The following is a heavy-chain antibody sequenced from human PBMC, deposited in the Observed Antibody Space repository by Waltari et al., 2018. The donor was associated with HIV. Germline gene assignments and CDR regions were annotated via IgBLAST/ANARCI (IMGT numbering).Heavy chain of an antibody. D-gene: IGHD3-10*01. J-gene: IGHJ6*02. CDR3: ARQTGVYGMDV. V-gene: IGHV1-2*02. Sequence: QVQLVQSGAEVKKPGASVKVSCKASGYTFTGYYMHWVRQAPGQGLEWMGWTNTNSGGTNYAPKVQGRVTMTRDTSISTAYMELSRLRSDDTAVYYCARQTGVYGMDVWGQGTTVTVSS. CDR1: GYTFTGYY. CDR2: TNTNSGGT.